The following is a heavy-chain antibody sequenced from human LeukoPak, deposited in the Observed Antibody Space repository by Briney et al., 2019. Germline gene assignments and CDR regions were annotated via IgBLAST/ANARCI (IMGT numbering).Heavy chain of an antibody. Sequence: KPSETLSLTCTVSDGSISNYYWSWIRQPPGKGLEWIGYIYTSGSTNYNPSLKSRVTISVDTSKNQFSLKLSSVTAADTAVYYCARHLTGSSVCIEYWGRGTLVTVSS. V-gene: IGHV4-4*09. J-gene: IGHJ4*02. CDR1: DGSISNYY. CDR3: ARHLTGSSVCIEY. D-gene: IGHD2-8*02. CDR2: IYTSGST.